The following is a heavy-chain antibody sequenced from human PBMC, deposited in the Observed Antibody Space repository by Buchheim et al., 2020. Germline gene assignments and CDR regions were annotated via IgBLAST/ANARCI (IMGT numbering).Heavy chain of an antibody. D-gene: IGHD2-8*01. V-gene: IGHV3-48*03. CDR3: ARGDTYCTNGVCYRGVDY. J-gene: IGHJ4*02. CDR2: ISSSGSTI. Sequence: EVQLVESGGGLVQPGGSLRLSCAASGFTFSSYEMNWVRQAPGKGLEWVSYISSSGSTIYYADSVQGRFTISRDNAKNSLYLQMNSLRAEDTAVYYCARGDTYCTNGVCYRGVDYWGQGTL. CDR1: GFTFSSYE.